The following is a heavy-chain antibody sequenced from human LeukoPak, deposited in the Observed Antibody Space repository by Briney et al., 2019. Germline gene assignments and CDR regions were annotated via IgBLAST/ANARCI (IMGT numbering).Heavy chain of an antibody. CDR1: GGSFSGCY. V-gene: IGHV4-34*01. Sequence: ASETLSLTCAVYGGSFSGCYWSWIRQPPGKGLEWIGEINHSGSTNYNPSLKSRVTISVDTSKNQFSLKLSSVTAADTAVYYCARRAKDIVVVPAATTPFDYWGQGTLVTVSS. D-gene: IGHD2-2*01. J-gene: IGHJ4*02. CDR2: INHSGST. CDR3: ARRAKDIVVVPAATTPFDY.